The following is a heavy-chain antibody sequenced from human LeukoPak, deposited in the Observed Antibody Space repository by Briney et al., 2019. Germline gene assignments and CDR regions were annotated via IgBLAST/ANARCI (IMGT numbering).Heavy chain of an antibody. Sequence: GGSLRLSCAASGFTFSSYGMHWVRQAPGTGLEWVTFIRYDGSNKHYADSVKGRFTISRDNSKNTLYLQMNSLRAEDTAVYYCAKGGDYGDYVGGFHYWGQGTLVTVSS. J-gene: IGHJ4*02. D-gene: IGHD4-17*01. CDR2: IRYDGSNK. V-gene: IGHV3-30*02. CDR3: AKGGDYGDYVGGFHY. CDR1: GFTFSSYG.